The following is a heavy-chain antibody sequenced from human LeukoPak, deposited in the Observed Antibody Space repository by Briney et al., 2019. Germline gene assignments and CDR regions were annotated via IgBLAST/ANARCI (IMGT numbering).Heavy chain of an antibody. CDR2: IKQDGSEK. Sequence: PGGSLRLSCAASGFTFSAYWMSWVRQAAGKGLEWVANIKQDGSEKYYVDSVKGRFTISRDNAKNSLYLQMNSLRAEDTAVYYCALGYYDSSGYYPSSYWGQGTLVTVSS. V-gene: IGHV3-7*02. CDR3: ALGYYDSSGYYPSSY. CDR1: GFTFSAYW. J-gene: IGHJ4*02. D-gene: IGHD3-22*01.